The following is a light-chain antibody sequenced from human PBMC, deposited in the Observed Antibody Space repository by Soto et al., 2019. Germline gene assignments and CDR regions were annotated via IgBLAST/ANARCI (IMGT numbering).Light chain of an antibody. J-gene: IGLJ1*01. Sequence: QSVLTQPPSASGSPGQSVTISCTGTSRDVGGYNYVSWYQQHPGKAPKLMIYEITKRPSGVPDRFSGSKSGNTASLTVSGLQAEDEADYYCSSYANSNNLPYVFGTGTKVTVL. CDR2: EIT. CDR3: SSYANSNNLPYV. V-gene: IGLV2-8*01. CDR1: SRDVGGYNY.